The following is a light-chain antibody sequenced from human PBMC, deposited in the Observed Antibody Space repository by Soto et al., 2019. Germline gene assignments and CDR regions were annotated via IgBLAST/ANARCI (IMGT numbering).Light chain of an antibody. CDR2: RNE. CDR3: ASWDDNLSGVV. CDR1: TSNVGRNY. J-gene: IGLJ2*01. Sequence: QSVLTQPPSVSGTPGQKVTISCSGSTSNVGRNYVYWYQQVPGTAPKLLIYRNERRPSGVPDRFSGSKSDTSASLAISGLRAEDGVDYYCASWDDNLSGVVFGGGTKVTVL. V-gene: IGLV1-47*01.